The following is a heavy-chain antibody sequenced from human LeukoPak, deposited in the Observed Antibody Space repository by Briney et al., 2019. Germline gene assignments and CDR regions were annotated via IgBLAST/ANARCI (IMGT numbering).Heavy chain of an antibody. V-gene: IGHV4-59*01. Sequence: SETLSLTCTVSGGSISSYYWSWIRQSAGKGLEWIGHIYYSGSTNYNPSLKSRVTVSVDTSKNQFSLKLSSVTAADTAVYYCASRSSIWSGYQDTLYYFDSWGQGTLVTVSS. D-gene: IGHD3-3*01. CDR1: GGSISSYY. CDR3: ASRSSIWSGYQDTLYYFDS. J-gene: IGHJ4*02. CDR2: IYYSGST.